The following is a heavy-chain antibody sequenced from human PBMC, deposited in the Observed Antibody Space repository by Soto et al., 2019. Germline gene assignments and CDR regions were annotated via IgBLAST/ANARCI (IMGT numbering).Heavy chain of an antibody. Sequence: PGGSLRLSCAASGFTFSSYEMNWVRQAPGKGLEWVSYISDSGNTIYYADSVKGRFTVSRDNAQNSVYLHMNNLRAEDTAVYYCATDLLHSDIWSGYSAYFYYGMDVWGQGTTVTVSS. CDR2: ISDSGNTI. J-gene: IGHJ6*02. D-gene: IGHD3-3*01. V-gene: IGHV3-48*03. CDR1: GFTFSSYE. CDR3: ATDLLHSDIWSGYSAYFYYGMDV.